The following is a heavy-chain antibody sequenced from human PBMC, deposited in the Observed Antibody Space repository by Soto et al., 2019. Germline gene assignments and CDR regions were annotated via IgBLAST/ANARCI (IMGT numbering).Heavy chain of an antibody. J-gene: IGHJ4*02. CDR2: ISGSGGST. CDR1: GFTFSSYA. D-gene: IGHD3-22*01. V-gene: IGHV3-23*01. Sequence: GGSLRLSCAASGFTFSSYAMSWVRQAPGKGLEWVSAISGSGGSTYYADSVKGRFTISRDNSKNTLYLQMNSLRAEDTAVYYCAKKPYYYDSSGHYDYWGQGTLVTVSS. CDR3: AKKPYYYDSSGHYDY.